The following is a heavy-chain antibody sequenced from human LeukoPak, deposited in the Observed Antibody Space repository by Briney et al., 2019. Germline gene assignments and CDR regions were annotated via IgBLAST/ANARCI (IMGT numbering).Heavy chain of an antibody. J-gene: IGHJ4*02. CDR1: GDSISSFH. V-gene: IGHV4-4*07. CDR2: IYTCGST. Sequence: SETLSLTCTVSGDSISSFHWSWIRQPAGKGLEWIGRIYTCGSTNYNPSLKSRVTMSVDTSKSQFSLSLSSVTSADTAVYYCAKAAKYYFGSDTYYYFDYWGQGILVTVSS. CDR3: AKAAKYYFGSDTYYYFDY. D-gene: IGHD3-10*01.